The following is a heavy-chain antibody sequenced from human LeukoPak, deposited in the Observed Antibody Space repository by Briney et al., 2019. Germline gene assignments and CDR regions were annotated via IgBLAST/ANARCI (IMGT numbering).Heavy chain of an antibody. CDR3: AKDREGLSSGYDLEYFDY. CDR2: ISGGGGTT. J-gene: IGHJ4*02. Sequence: QPGGSLRLSCAAAGFTFSSYAMNWVRQAPGKGLECVSAISGGGGTTYYGAAMKGRFNTSRDNSKNTLFLQMNSLRAEDTAVYYCAKDREGLSSGYDLEYFDYWGQGTLVTVSS. V-gene: IGHV3-23*02. D-gene: IGHD5-12*01. CDR1: GFTFSSYA.